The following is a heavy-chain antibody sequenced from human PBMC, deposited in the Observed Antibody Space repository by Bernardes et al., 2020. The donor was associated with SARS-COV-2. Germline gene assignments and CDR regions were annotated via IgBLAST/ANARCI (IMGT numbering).Heavy chain of an antibody. D-gene: IGHD2-15*01. CDR1: GFTFSSYW. V-gene: IGHV3-7*03. Sequence: GGSLRLSCAASGFTFSSYWMSWVRQAPGKGLEWVANIKQDGSEKYYVDSVKGRFTISRDNAKNSLYLQMNSLRAEDTAVYYCARQVVAAVTYYYYYYGMDVWGQGTTVTVSS. CDR2: IKQDGSEK. CDR3: ARQVVAAVTYYYYYYGMDV. J-gene: IGHJ6*02.